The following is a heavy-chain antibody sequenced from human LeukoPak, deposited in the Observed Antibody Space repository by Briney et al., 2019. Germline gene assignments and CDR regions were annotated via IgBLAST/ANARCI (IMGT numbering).Heavy chain of an antibody. J-gene: IGHJ4*02. D-gene: IGHD5-12*01. CDR1: GFTFSSYA. Sequence: GGSLRLSCAASGFTFSSYAMSWVRQAPGKGLEWVSAISGSGGSTNYADSVKGRFTISRDNSKNTLYLQMNSLRAEDTAVYYCARDLSGPLDYWGQGTLVTVSS. V-gene: IGHV3-23*01. CDR2: ISGSGGST. CDR3: ARDLSGPLDY.